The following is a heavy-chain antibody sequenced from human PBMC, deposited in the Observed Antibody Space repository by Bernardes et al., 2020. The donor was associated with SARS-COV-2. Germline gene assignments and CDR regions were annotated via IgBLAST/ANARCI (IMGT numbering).Heavy chain of an antibody. CDR1: GFTFSSFT. CDR3: ERYHSASYPYYYDVMDG. CDR2: ISGRSTYT. Sequence: ESVRGSCAASGFTFSSFTMKWVRQAPGKGLEWVSSISGRSTYTYYGDSVKGRFTISRDKYRNTLYLQMNSLGADDTAVYYCERYHSASYPYYYDVMDGWGQGTTVTVS. J-gene: IGHJ6*02. D-gene: IGHD1-26*01. V-gene: IGHV3-23*01.